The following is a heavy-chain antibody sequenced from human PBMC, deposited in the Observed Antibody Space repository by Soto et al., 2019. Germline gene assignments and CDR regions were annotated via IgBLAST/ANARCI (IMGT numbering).Heavy chain of an antibody. D-gene: IGHD3-3*01. Sequence: QVQLQESGPGLVKPSETLSLSCTVSSGSISGYYWSWIRQPPGKGLEWIGSIYSSGTTYYNPSLKSRVPMSVDTPKTQFSLHLSSVTAADTAVYYCARQASYDFWDGRFYYNYYMDVWGKGTPVTVSS. CDR3: ARQASYDFWDGRFYYNYYMDV. V-gene: IGHV4-59*08. J-gene: IGHJ6*03. CDR2: IYSSGTT. CDR1: SGSISGYY.